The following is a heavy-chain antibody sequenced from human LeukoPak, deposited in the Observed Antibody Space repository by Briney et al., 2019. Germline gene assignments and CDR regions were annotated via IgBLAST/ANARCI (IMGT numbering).Heavy chain of an antibody. CDR2: IYYSGST. D-gene: IGHD5-18*01. J-gene: IGHJ6*03. CDR1: GGSISSYY. V-gene: IGHV4-59*12. CDR3: ARRVQLWALRGVPYYYYYYMDV. Sequence: SETLSLTCTVSGGSISSYYWSWIRQPPGKGLEWIGYIYYSGSTNYNPSLKSRVTISVDTSKNQFSLKLSSVTAADTAVYYCARRVQLWALRGVPYYYYYYMDVWGKGTTVTISS.